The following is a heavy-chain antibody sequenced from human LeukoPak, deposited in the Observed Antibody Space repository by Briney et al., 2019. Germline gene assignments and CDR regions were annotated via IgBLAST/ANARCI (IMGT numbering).Heavy chain of an antibody. V-gene: IGHV3-30*04. CDR2: ISYDGSNE. D-gene: IGHD5-18*01. CDR1: GFTFSSYV. Sequence: GRSLRLSCAASGFTFSSYVMHWVRQAPGKGLEWVAIISYDGSNEYYADSVKGRFTISRDNSKNTLYLQMNSLRAEDTAVYYCAKDEPPGGGYSYEYYMDVWGKGTTVTISS. CDR3: AKDEPPGGGYSYEYYMDV. J-gene: IGHJ6*03.